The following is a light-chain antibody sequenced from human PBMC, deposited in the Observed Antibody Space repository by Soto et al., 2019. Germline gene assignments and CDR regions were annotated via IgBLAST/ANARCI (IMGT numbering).Light chain of an antibody. V-gene: IGKV3-15*01. CDR3: HQYNNWRT. CDR2: GAS. Sequence: VLAQAPAPPAFSPGERAPLSFRASQSVSTNLAWYQQRPGQAPRLLIYGASARATGTPARFSGSGAGTEFNLTISSLQSEDFALYYCHQYNNWRTFGQGTRLEIK. CDR1: QSVSTN. J-gene: IGKJ5*01.